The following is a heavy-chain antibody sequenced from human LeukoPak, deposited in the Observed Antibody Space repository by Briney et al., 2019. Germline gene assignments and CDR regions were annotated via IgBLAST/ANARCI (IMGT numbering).Heavy chain of an antibody. D-gene: IGHD3-22*01. V-gene: IGHV4-59*01. CDR3: AREGYDSSGIDY. J-gene: IGHJ4*02. Sequence: SETLSLTCTISGGSISSYYWSWIRQPPGKGLEWIGYIYYSGSTNYNPSLKSRVTISVDTSKNQFSLKLSSVTAADTAVYYCAREGYDSSGIDYWGQGTLVTVSS. CDR1: GGSISSYY. CDR2: IYYSGST.